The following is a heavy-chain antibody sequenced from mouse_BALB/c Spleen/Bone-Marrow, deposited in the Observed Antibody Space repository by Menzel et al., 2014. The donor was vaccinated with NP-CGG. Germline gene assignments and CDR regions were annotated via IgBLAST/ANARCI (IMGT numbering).Heavy chain of an antibody. D-gene: IGHD2-14*01. J-gene: IGHJ1*01. Sequence: VQLQQSGAGLVKPGASVKLSCTASGFNIKDTYLHWVKQRPEQGLDWIGRIDPAIFTKYDPKFQGKATITADTSSNTAYLHLSSLTSEDTAVYYCASYRYGSYFDVWGAGTTVTVSS. V-gene: IGHV14-3*02. CDR2: IDPAIFT. CDR3: ASYRYGSYFDV. CDR1: GFNIKDTY.